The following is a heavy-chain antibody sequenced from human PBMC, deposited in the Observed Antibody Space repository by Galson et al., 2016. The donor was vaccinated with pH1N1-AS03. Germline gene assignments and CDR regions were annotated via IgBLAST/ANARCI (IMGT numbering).Heavy chain of an antibody. CDR2: ISYGGNND. Sequence: SLRLSCAASGFAFSHYGMHWVRQAPGKGLEWVAVISYGGNNDYYGDSLKGRFTISRGNSRNTLYLQMNNLGAEDTAVYYCARDEYSDYDTYYYGDFADWFDPWGQGTLVTVSS. V-gene: IGHV3-33*01. CDR3: ARDEYSDYDTYYYGDFADWFDP. CDR1: GFAFSHYG. D-gene: IGHD5-12*01. J-gene: IGHJ5*02.